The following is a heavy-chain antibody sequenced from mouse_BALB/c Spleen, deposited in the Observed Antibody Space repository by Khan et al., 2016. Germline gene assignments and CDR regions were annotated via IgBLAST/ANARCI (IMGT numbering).Heavy chain of an antibody. V-gene: IGHV1-77*01. CDR3: ARSYYGYFAMDY. CDR1: GYTFTDYY. J-gene: IGHJ4*01. Sequence: QVQLQQSGTELPRPGASVKLSCKASGYTFTDYYLHWVKQRTGQGLEWIGEIFPGSGFTYYHEKFKGKASLTAATSSSTAYMQLSSLTSEDSAVYFCARSYYGYFAMDYWGHGASVTVSS. D-gene: IGHD1-2*01. CDR2: IFPGSGFT.